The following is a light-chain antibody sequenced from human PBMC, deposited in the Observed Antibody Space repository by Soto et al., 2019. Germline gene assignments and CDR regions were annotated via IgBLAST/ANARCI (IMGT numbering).Light chain of an antibody. CDR2: EVT. CDR3: SSYTGGNPSYV. CDR1: SSDVGGYDY. V-gene: IGLV2-8*01. J-gene: IGLJ1*01. Sequence: LTQPPSASGSPGQSVTISCTGTSSDVGGYDYVSWYQQHPGKAPKLMIYEVTIRPSGVSDRFSGSKSGNTASLTVSGLHAEDEADYYCSSYTGGNPSYVFGTGTKVTVL.